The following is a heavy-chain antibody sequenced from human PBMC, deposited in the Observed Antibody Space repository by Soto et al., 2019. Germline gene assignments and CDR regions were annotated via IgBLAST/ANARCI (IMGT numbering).Heavy chain of an antibody. V-gene: IGHV5-10-1*01. J-gene: IGHJ4*02. CDR1: GYSFTSYW. D-gene: IGHD3-22*01. Sequence: GESLKISCKGSGYSFTSYWISWVRQMPGKGLEVMGRIDPSDSYTNYSPSFQGHVTISADKSISTAYLQWSSLKASDTAMYYCARHEDYYGRQPRVEDYWGQGTLVTVSS. CDR2: IDPSDSYT. CDR3: ARHEDYYGRQPRVEDY.